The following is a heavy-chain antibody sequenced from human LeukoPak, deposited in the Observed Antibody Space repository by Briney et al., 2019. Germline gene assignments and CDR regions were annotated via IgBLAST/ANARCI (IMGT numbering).Heavy chain of an antibody. CDR3: ARPLYSSGWHFDY. Sequence: SETLSLTCTVSGGSIRNTSYYWAWIRQPPGEGLEWIGSIYYSGNTYYNPSLKSRVTISVDTSKSQFSLKLSSVTAADTAVYYCARPLYSSGWHFDYWGQGTLVTVSS. D-gene: IGHD6-19*01. CDR1: GGSIRNTSYY. CDR2: IYYSGNT. J-gene: IGHJ4*02. V-gene: IGHV4-39*01.